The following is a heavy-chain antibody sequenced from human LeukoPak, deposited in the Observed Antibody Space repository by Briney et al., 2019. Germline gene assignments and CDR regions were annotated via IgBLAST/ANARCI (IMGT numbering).Heavy chain of an antibody. J-gene: IGHJ4*02. CDR3: ARDLALNEYYYGSGSYPVDY. Sequence: ASVKVSCKASGYTFTSYGISWVRQAPGQGLEWMEWISAYNGNTNYAQKLQGRVTMTTDTSTSTAYMELRSLRSDDTAVYYCARDLALNEYYYGSGSYPVDYWGQGTLVTVSS. CDR2: ISAYNGNT. D-gene: IGHD3-10*01. CDR1: GYTFTSYG. V-gene: IGHV1-18*01.